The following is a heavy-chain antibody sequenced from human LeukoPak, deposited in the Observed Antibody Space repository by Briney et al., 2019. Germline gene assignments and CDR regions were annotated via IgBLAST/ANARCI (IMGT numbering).Heavy chain of an antibody. J-gene: IGHJ4*02. V-gene: IGHV3-23*01. CDR3: AKDPYNYGDYERFDY. Sequence: GGSLRLSCAASGFTFSSYAMSWVRQAPGKGLEWVPAISGSGGSTYYADSVKGRFTISRDNSKNTLYLQMNSLRAEDTAVYYCAKDPYNYGDYERFDYWGQGTLVTVSS. CDR2: ISGSGGST. D-gene: IGHD4-17*01. CDR1: GFTFSSYA.